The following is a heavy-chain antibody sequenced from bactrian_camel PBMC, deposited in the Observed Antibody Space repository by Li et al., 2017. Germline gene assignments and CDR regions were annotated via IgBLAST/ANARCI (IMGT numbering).Heavy chain of an antibody. Sequence: QLVESGGGSVQAGGSLRLSCAAPGYRYDTYCMGWFRQAPGKAREGIAVIDSNGDTAYAESMKDRFTISVDNAKNTLYLQMNSLKPEDTATYYCAAGQGVGWCLDVIRAGAEADFDYWGHGTQVTVS. CDR2: IDSNGDT. CDR3: AAGQGVGWCLDVIRAGAEADFDY. V-gene: IGHV3S26*01. J-gene: IGHJ6*01. D-gene: IGHD3*01. CDR1: GYRYDTYC.